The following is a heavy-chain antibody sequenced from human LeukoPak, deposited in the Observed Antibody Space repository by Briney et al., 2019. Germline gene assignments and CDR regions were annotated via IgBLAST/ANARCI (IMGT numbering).Heavy chain of an antibody. V-gene: IGHV3-23*01. J-gene: IGHJ3*02. CDR1: GFTFSTYA. D-gene: IGHD7-27*01. Sequence: GGSLRLSCAASGFTFSTYAMSWVRQAPGKGLEWVSGISGSDGSTYYADSVKGRLTISRDNSKNTLFLQMNSLRADDTAVYHCAISWGRGAFDIWGQGTTVTVSS. CDR2: ISGSDGST. CDR3: AISWGRGAFDI.